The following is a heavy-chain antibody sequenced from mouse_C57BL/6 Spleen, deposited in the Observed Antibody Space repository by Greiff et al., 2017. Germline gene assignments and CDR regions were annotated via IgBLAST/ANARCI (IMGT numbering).Heavy chain of an antibody. CDR2: ISYDGSN. J-gene: IGHJ2*01. Sequence: ESGPGLVKPSQSLSLTCSVTGYSITSGYYWNWIRQFPGNKLEWMGYISYDGSNNYNPSLKNRISITRDTSKNQFFLKLNSVTTEDTATYYCARDILLDYWGQGTTLTVSS. CDR1: GYSITSGYY. D-gene: IGHD1-1*01. V-gene: IGHV3-6*01. CDR3: ARDILLDY.